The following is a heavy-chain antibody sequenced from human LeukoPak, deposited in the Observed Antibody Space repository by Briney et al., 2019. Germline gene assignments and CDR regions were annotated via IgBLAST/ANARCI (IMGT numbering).Heavy chain of an antibody. Sequence: PSETLSLTCTVSGGSISTDYWSWIRQPAGKGLEWIGLVYTSGSTNFNPSLKSRVTMSADTSKNQFSLKLTSVTAADTAVYYCARDRYYGGNVRKYFDYWGQGTLVTVSS. V-gene: IGHV4-4*07. CDR3: ARDRYYGGNVRKYFDY. D-gene: IGHD4-23*01. J-gene: IGHJ4*02. CDR2: VYTSGST. CDR1: GGSISTDY.